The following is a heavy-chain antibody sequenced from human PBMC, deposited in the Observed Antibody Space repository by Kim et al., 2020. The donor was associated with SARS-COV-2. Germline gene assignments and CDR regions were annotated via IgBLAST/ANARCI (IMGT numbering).Heavy chain of an antibody. Sequence: SETLSLTCTVSSGSIRPYFWGWLRQSPEKGLEWIAYISHGGITDYNSSLKSRATISMDTSKSQFFLELRSVTAADTAIYYCARHLRVSGTLNNLDFWGQGAQVLVSS. CDR2: ISHGGIT. CDR3: ARHLRVSGTLNNLDF. J-gene: IGHJ4*01. V-gene: IGHV4-59*08. D-gene: IGHD3-10*01. CDR1: SGSIRPYF.